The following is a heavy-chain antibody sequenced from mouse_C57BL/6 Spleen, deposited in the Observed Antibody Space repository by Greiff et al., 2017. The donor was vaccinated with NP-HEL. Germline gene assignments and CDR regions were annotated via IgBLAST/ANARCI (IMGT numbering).Heavy chain of an antibody. J-gene: IGHJ3*01. CDR3: TSYYDYDGAY. CDR1: GFTFSSYA. D-gene: IGHD2-4*01. Sequence: EVKVVESGEGLVKPGGSLKLSCAASGFTFSSYAMSWVRQTPEKRLEWVAYISSGGDYIYYADTVKGRFTISRDNARNTLYLQMSSLKSEDTAMYYCTSYYDYDGAYWGQGTLVTASA. CDR2: ISSGGDYI. V-gene: IGHV5-9-1*02.